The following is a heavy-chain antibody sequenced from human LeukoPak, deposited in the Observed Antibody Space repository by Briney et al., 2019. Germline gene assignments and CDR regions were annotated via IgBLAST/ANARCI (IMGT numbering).Heavy chain of an antibody. V-gene: IGHV3-48*03. D-gene: IGHD2-15*01. CDR2: ISGSGSTI. CDR3: ARDRSAATPDAFDI. CDR1: GSTFSSYE. Sequence: PGGSLRLSCAASGSTFSSYEMNWVRQAPGKGLEWVSHISGSGSTIYYTDSVKGRFTISRDNAKNSLYLQMNSLRAEDTAVYYCARDRSAATPDAFDIWGQGTMVTVSS. J-gene: IGHJ3*02.